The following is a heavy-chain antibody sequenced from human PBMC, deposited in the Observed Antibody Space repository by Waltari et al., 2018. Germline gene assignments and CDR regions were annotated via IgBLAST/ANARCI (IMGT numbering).Heavy chain of an antibody. D-gene: IGHD5-12*01. CDR2: RKDDGSEK. J-gene: IGHJ4*02. CDR1: GFSLSSYW. Sequence: EVQLVESGCGLVQHGGSLRLACAASGFSLSSYWMSWVCQAPGKGLDGVANRKDDGSEKYYVDTGKGRFTIASDNAKKSLYLQMNSLRAEDTDVYYCASKVANQDYWGQGTLVTVSS. CDR3: ASKVANQDY. V-gene: IGHV3-7*01.